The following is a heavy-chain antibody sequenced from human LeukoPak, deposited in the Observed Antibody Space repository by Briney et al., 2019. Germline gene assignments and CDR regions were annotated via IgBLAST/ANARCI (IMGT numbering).Heavy chain of an antibody. CDR3: ARDCSGGTCYLGVLDY. D-gene: IGHD2-15*01. CDR2: IYYSGST. V-gene: IGHV4-39*07. CDR1: GGSISSSSYY. Sequence: SETLSLTCTVSGGSISSSSYYWGWIRQPPGKGLEWIGSIYYSGSTYYNPSLKSRVAMSVDTSKNQFSLDLTSVTAADAAVYYCARDCSGGTCYLGVLDYWGQGIRVTVSS. J-gene: IGHJ4*02.